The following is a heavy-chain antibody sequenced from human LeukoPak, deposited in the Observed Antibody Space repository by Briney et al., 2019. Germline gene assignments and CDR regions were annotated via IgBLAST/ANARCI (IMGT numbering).Heavy chain of an antibody. CDR1: GGSIIISNYY. J-gene: IGHJ4*02. Sequence: PSETLSLTCTVSGGSIIISNYYWGWIRQSPGKGLECIGKISYSGTTYYNPSLRSRVHMSVDTSKNQFSLSLSSVTAADTAVYYCARLTDFWGQGILVTVPS. CDR2: ISYSGTT. V-gene: IGHV4-39*01. CDR3: ARLTDF.